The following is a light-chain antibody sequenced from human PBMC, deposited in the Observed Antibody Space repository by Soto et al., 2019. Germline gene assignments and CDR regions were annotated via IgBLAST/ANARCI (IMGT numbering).Light chain of an antibody. CDR1: SSDVGGSKY. CDR3: TSSTSDSLYV. V-gene: IGLV2-14*01. CDR2: KVS. Sequence: QSVLTQPASVSGSPGQSITISCTGTSSDVGGSKYVSWYQHYPGKVPKLLINKVSNRPSGVSNRFSGSKSGNTASLTISGLLPEDEADYFSTSSTSDSLYVFGTGTKVTVL. J-gene: IGLJ1*01.